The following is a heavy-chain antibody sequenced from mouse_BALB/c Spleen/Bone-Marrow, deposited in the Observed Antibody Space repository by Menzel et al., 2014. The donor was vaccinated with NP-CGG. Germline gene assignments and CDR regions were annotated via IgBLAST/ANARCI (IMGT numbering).Heavy chain of an antibody. CDR3: ARPENYDAMDY. V-gene: IGHV1-7*01. J-gene: IGHJ4*01. CDR2: SNPSTGYT. Sequence: VKLMESGAELAKPGASVKMSCKASGYTFTSYWMHWVKQRPGQGLEWIGYSNPSTGYTEYNQKFKDKATLAADKSSSTAYMQLSSLTSEDSAVYYCARPENYDAMDYWGQGTSVTVSS. CDR1: GYTFTSYW.